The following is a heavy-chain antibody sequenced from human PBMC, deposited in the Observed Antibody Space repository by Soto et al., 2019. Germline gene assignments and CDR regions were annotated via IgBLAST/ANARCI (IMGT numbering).Heavy chain of an antibody. CDR2: INDSGIT. J-gene: IGHJ6*02. CDR1: GGSFSGYY. Sequence: SETLSLTCVVNGGSFSGYYWSWIRQSPGKGPEWIGEINDSGITDSNPSLESRVTISVDMSKNQFSLNLKSVTAADSAVYHCARGRSSVPDRRGIGYYGLDVWGQGTTVTVSS. D-gene: IGHD6-6*01. V-gene: IGHV4-34*01. CDR3: ARGRSSVPDRRGIGYYGLDV.